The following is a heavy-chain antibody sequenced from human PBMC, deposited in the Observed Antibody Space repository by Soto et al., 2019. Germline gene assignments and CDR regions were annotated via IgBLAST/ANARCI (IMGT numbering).Heavy chain of an antibody. Sequence: SGPTLVNTTETLTLTCSVSGFSLTNGRMGVSWIRQPPGKALEWLAHFFSDAERSYSTSMQSRLNMYKDSSGSQVVLTMTNMAPADTATYFCARMDGDYNYYGLDVWGHGIAVTVSS. CDR1: GFSLTNGRMG. J-gene: IGHJ6*02. V-gene: IGHV2-26*01. D-gene: IGHD4-17*01. CDR3: ARMDGDYNYYGLDV. CDR2: FFSDAER.